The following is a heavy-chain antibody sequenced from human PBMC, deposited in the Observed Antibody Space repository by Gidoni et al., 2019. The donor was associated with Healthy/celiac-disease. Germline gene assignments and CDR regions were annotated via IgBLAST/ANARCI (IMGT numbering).Heavy chain of an antibody. D-gene: IGHD1-7*01. CDR3: ARDLDWNYFWFDP. CDR1: GLIFSSYS. Sequence: EVQLVESGGGPVKPGGSLRLPCAASGLIFSSYSMNWVRQAPGKELELVSSISSSSNYTYYADSVKGRFAISRDNAKNSLYLQMNSLRAEDTAVYYCARDLDWNYFWFDPWGQGTLVTVSS. CDR2: ISSSSNYT. J-gene: IGHJ5*02. V-gene: IGHV3-21*01.